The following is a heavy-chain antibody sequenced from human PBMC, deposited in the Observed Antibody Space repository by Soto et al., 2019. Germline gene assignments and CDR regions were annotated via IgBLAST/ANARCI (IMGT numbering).Heavy chain of an antibody. J-gene: IGHJ4*02. V-gene: IGHV4-59*12. D-gene: IGHD2-8*02. CDR2: MYYSGTT. CDR1: GASISGSY. CDR3: ARRRCTGGTCYFDY. Sequence: PSETLSLTCTVSGASISGSYGRWIRQTPGKELNWIAYMYYSGTTNYNPSLKSRVTISIDTSKNQLSLKLSSVTAADTAIYYCARRRCTGGTCYFDYWGQGTLVTVSS.